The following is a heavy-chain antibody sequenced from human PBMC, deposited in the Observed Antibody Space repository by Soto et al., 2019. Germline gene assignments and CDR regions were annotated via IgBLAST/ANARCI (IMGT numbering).Heavy chain of an antibody. Sequence: EVQLLESGGGLGQPGGSLRLSCAASGFPFNNFAMSWVRQAPGKGLGWVSTIHPHDGSTFYADSVRGRFTISRDNSKNTLYLQMNGLRAEDTAIYRCVKVLDGVVVTNPRWEAFDMWGQGAMVTVSS. J-gene: IGHJ3*02. CDR3: VKVLDGVVVTNPRWEAFDM. CDR2: IHPHDGST. CDR1: GFPFNNFA. V-gene: IGHV3-23*01. D-gene: IGHD4-17*01.